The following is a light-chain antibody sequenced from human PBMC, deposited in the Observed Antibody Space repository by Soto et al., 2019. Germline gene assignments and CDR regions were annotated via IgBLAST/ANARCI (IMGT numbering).Light chain of an antibody. Sequence: QSVLTQPPSASGTPGQRVAISCSGSSSNIGSNTVTWYQHLPGTAPRLLIYSNYQRPSGVPDRFSASKSGTSASLAISGLQSEDEADYYCAAWDDNLNGLWVFGGGTKLTVL. CDR2: SNY. J-gene: IGLJ3*02. CDR3: AAWDDNLNGLWV. V-gene: IGLV1-44*01. CDR1: SSNIGSNT.